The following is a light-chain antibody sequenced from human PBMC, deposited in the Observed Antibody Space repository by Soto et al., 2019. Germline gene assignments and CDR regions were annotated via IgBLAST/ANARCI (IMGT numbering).Light chain of an antibody. CDR2: GNI. Sequence: QAVRTQPHSVCGAPGQRVTISCTGSSSNIGAGYDVPWYQQRPGTAPKLLIFGNINRPSGVPDRFSGSKSGTSASLAITGLQAEDEGDYCCQSYYSTLSARYVFGTGTKVTVL. J-gene: IGLJ1*01. CDR1: SSNIGAGYD. V-gene: IGLV1-40*01. CDR3: QSYYSTLSARYV.